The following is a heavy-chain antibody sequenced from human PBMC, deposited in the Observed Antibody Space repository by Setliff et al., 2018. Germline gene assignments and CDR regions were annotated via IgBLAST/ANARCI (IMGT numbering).Heavy chain of an antibody. CDR3: ARDTRDKYDSSGYYLSLDS. V-gene: IGHV1-69*13. CDR2: IIPVFRTA. CDR1: GDTFSTYA. Sequence: SVKVSCKASGDTFSTYALSWVRQAPGQGLEWMGRIIPVFRTANYAQKFRGRVTITADEVARTAYMELSTLRSEDTAVYYCARDTRDKYDSSGYYLSLDSWGQGSLVTVSS. J-gene: IGHJ4*02. D-gene: IGHD3-22*01.